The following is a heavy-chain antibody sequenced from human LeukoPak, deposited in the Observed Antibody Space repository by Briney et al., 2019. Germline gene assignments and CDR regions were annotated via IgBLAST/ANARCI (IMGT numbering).Heavy chain of an antibody. Sequence: GGSLRLSCAASGFTFSSYAMHWVRQAPGKGLEGVAVISYDGSNKYYADSVKGRFTISRDNSKNTLYLQMNSLRAEDTAVYYCARSSLGEAYSGSYYPPFDYWGQGTLVTVSS. CDR2: ISYDGSNK. CDR3: ARSSLGEAYSGSYYPPFDY. V-gene: IGHV3-30-3*01. D-gene: IGHD1-26*01. CDR1: GFTFSSYA. J-gene: IGHJ4*02.